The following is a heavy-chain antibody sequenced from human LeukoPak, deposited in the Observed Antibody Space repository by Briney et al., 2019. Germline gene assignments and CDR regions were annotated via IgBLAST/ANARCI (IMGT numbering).Heavy chain of an antibody. CDR2: IKSDGSRT. V-gene: IGHV3-74*03. D-gene: IGHD3-22*01. CDR3: ARDPDLSGYSFFDY. J-gene: IGHJ4*02. Sequence: GGSLRLSCAASGFTLSSYWMHWVRQAPGKGLVRVSRIKSDGSRTTYADSVKGRFTISRDNAKNTLYLQMNSLRAEDTAVYYCARDPDLSGYSFFDYWGQGTLVTVSS. CDR1: GFTLSSYW.